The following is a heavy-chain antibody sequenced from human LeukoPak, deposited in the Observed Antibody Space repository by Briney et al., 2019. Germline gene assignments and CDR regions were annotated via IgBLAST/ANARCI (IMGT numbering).Heavy chain of an antibody. J-gene: IGHJ4*02. D-gene: IGHD4-17*01. CDR1: GGSISSDY. CDR2: IYYSGRP. Sequence: SESLSLTCSVSGGSISSDYWGWIPQPPGKGLEWVAYIYYSGRPSYNPSLKSRVTISVDTSKNQISLKLSSETAADKAVYYCARAGTNLGDYDFWGQGTLVTVSS. V-gene: IGHV4-59*01. CDR3: ARAGTNLGDYDF.